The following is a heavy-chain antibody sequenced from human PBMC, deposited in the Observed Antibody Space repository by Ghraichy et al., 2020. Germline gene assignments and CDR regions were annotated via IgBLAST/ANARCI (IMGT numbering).Heavy chain of an antibody. CDR1: GGTFSSYA. CDR2: IIPILGIA. D-gene: IGHD5-18*01. V-gene: IGHV1-69*04. Sequence: SVKVSCKASGGTFSSYAISWVRQAPGQGLEWMGRIIPILGIANYAQKFQGRVTITADKSTSTAYMELSSLRSEDTAVYYCARRCRHSYGDDAFDIWGQGTMVTVSS. CDR3: ARRCRHSYGDDAFDI. J-gene: IGHJ3*02.